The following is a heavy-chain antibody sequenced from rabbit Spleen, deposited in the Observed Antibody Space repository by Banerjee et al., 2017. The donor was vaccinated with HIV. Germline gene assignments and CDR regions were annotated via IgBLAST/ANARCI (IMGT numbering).Heavy chain of an antibody. CDR3: ARDLASVIGWNFNL. D-gene: IGHD4-1*01. CDR1: GFSFSDREV. CDR2: INAYTAKP. Sequence: QEQLEESGGGLVKPEGSLTLTCKASGFSFSDREVMCWVRQAPGKGLQWIACINAYTAKPVYATWAKGRFTISRTSSTTVTLQMTSLTAADMATHFCARDLASVIGWNFNLWGQGTLVTVS. J-gene: IGHJ4*01. V-gene: IGHV1S45*01.